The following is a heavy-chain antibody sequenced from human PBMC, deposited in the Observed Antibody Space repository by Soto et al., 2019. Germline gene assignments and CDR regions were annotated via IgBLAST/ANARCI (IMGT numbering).Heavy chain of an antibody. V-gene: IGHV3-21*05. CDR3: ARDRTSTGPYKTGAMDV. J-gene: IGHJ6*02. CDR2: ISSGSAYT. CDR1: GFTFSTYA. D-gene: IGHD2-8*02. Sequence: GGALRLSCVASGFTFSTYAMNWVRQAPGKGLEWVSYISSGSAYTNYADSVKGRFSISRDNTKNSLYPQMNSLRAEDTALYYRARDRTSTGPYKTGAMDVWGQGTTVTVSS.